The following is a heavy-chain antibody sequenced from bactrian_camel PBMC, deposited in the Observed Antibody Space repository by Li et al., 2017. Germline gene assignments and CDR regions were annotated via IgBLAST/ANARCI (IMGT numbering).Heavy chain of an antibody. CDR3: AASTYCTGSFCFCTTQLFLDGYTL. CDR1: GNTVSRRC. CDR2: IGSDARA. D-gene: IGHD1*01. J-gene: IGHJ4*01. Sequence: VQLVESGGGSVQAGGSLRLSCAASGNTVSRRCMGWFRQAPGKEREGVAAIGSDARARYADSVKGRFTISKDDAKNTLYLQMNSLQLEDTAQYYCAASTYCTGSFCFCTTQLFLDGYTLWGQGTQVTVS. V-gene: IGHV3S53*01.